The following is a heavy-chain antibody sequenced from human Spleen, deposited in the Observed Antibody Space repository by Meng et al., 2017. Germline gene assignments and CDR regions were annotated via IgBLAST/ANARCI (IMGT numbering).Heavy chain of an antibody. D-gene: IGHD5-24*01. CDR3: ARDRDGYNSLTEIDY. Sequence: GESLKISCAASGFTVSSNYMSWVRQAPGKGLEWVSVIYSGGSTYYADSVKGRFTISRDNAKNSLYLQMNSLRAEDTAVYYCARDRDGYNSLTEIDYWGQGTLVTVSS. CDR1: GFTVSSNY. V-gene: IGHV3-66*01. J-gene: IGHJ4*02. CDR2: IYSGGST.